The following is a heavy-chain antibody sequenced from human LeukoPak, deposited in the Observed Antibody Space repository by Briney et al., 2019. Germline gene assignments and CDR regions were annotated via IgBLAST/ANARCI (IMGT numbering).Heavy chain of an antibody. V-gene: IGHV4-31*03. CDR1: GGSISSGGYY. CDR2: IYYSGST. J-gene: IGHJ4*02. D-gene: IGHD1-26*01. CDR3: ARAGGSGGYFRLFDY. Sequence: SETLSLTCTVSGGSISSGGYYWSWIRQHPGKGLEWIGYIYYSGSTYYNPSLKSRVTISVDTSKNQFSLKLSSVTAADTAVYYCARAGGSGGYFRLFDYWGQGTLVTVSS.